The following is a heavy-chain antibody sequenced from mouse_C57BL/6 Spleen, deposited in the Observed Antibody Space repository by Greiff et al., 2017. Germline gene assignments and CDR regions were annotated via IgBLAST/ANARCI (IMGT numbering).Heavy chain of an antibody. V-gene: IGHV1-54*01. CDR2: INPGSGGT. CDR3: ARSRSFYYGSSLRGYFDY. D-gene: IGHD1-1*01. CDR1: GYAFTNYL. Sequence: QVHVKQSGAELVRPGTSVKVSCKASGYAFTNYLIEWVKQRPGQGLEWIGVINPGSGGTNYNEKFKGKATLTADKSSSTAYMQLSSLTSEDSAVYFCARSRSFYYGSSLRGYFDYWGQGTTLTVSS. J-gene: IGHJ2*01.